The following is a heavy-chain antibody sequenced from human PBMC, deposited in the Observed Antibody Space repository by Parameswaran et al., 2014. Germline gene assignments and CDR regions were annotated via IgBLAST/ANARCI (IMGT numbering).Heavy chain of an antibody. Sequence: VRNGESLKISCAASGFTFSSYWMHWVRQAPGKGLVWVSRINSDGSSTSYADSVKGRFTISRDNAKNTLYLQMNSLRAEDTAVYYCARGPYVRSGNSIDYWGQGTLVTVSS. CDR1: GFTFSSYW. CDR2: INSDGSST. D-gene: IGHD4-23*01. V-gene: IGHV3-74*01. J-gene: IGHJ4*02. CDR3: ARGPYVRSGNSIDY.